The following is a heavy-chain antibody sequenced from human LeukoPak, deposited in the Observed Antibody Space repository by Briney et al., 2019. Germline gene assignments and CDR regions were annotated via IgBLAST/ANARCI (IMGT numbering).Heavy chain of an antibody. CDR2: ISGSGGST. J-gene: IGHJ6*03. Sequence: GGSLRLSCAASGFTFSSYAMSWVRQAPGKGLEWVSAISGSGGSTYYADSVKGRFTISRDNSKNTLYLQMNSLRAEDAAVYYCAKQGDSYYYYYMDVWGKGTTVTVSS. CDR3: AKQGDSYYYYYMDV. D-gene: IGHD3-10*01. V-gene: IGHV3-23*01. CDR1: GFTFSSYA.